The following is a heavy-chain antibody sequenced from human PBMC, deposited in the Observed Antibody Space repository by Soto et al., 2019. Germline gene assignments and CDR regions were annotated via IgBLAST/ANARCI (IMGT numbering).Heavy chain of an antibody. CDR2: IKQGGNEK. J-gene: IGHJ6*02. CDR3: VGALTYEVPYYYYGMDV. V-gene: IGHV3-7*01. Sequence: GGSLRLSCEASGFMFSTYLMSWVRQAPGKGLEWVANIKQGGNEKFYVDSVKGRFTISRDNAKKSLFLQMNSLRPEDTAVYYCVGALTYEVPYYYYGMDVWGQGTTVTVS. D-gene: IGHD3-16*01. CDR1: GFMFSTYL.